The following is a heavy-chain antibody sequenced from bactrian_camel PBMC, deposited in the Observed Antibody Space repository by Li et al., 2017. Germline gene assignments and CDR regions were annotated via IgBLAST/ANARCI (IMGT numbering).Heavy chain of an antibody. CDR1: GPTYDNYC. V-gene: IGHV3S67*01. CDR2: SDSDSNP. CDR3: AEGRGSRGEHCYSLNY. D-gene: IGHD6*01. J-gene: IGHJ4*01. Sequence: DVQLVESGGGSVPTGGSLKLTCVLSGPTYDNYCMGWFRQAPGKEREEVALSDSDSNPTYANSVKGRFTISRDSVRNTVHLQMNNLQPEDTATYYCAEGRGSRGEHCYSLNYWGQGTQVTVS.